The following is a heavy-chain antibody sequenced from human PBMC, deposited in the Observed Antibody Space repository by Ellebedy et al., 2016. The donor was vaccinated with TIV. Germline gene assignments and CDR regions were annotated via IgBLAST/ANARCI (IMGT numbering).Heavy chain of an antibody. D-gene: IGHD3-3*01. J-gene: IGHJ4*02. V-gene: IGHV3-21*06. Sequence: GGSLRLXXAASGFIFSVTGMTWVRQAPGKGLEWVATIVSSGRETYYADPLKGRFTISRDNAMNLVYLQMNSRSVEDTAVYYCTRDGSEWSRDYWGQGTLVTVSS. CDR1: GFIFSVTG. CDR3: TRDGSEWSRDY. CDR2: IVSSGRET.